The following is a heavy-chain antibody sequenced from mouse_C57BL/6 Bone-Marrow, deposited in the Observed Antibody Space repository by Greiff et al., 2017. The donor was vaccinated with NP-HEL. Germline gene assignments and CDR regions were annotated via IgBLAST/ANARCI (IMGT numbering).Heavy chain of an antibody. V-gene: IGHV5-15*01. Sequence: EVKLLESGGGLVQPGGSLKLSCAASGFTFSDYGMAWVRQAPRKGPEWVAFISNLAYSIYYADTVTGRFTISRENAKNTLYLEMSSLRSEDTAMYYCARMGNDYPFAYWGQGTLVTVSA. J-gene: IGHJ3*01. D-gene: IGHD2-4*01. CDR3: ARMGNDYPFAY. CDR2: ISNLAYSI. CDR1: GFTFSDYG.